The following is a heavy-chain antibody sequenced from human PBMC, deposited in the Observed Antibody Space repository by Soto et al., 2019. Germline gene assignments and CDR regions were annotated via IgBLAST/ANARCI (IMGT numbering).Heavy chain of an antibody. J-gene: IGHJ4*02. Sequence: QAQLVQSGPEVQKPGASVKVSCKASGYIFTAYYIGWARQAPGQGLEWMGWVNTYNGHTGYAQKFKGRVTMTTDTATSTAYMELRDLGTDDTAVYDCIRDQRNSNGAEDSWGQGTLVTVSS. CDR2: VNTYNGHT. V-gene: IGHV1-18*04. CDR1: GYIFTAYY. CDR3: IRDQRNSNGAEDS. D-gene: IGHD2-8*01.